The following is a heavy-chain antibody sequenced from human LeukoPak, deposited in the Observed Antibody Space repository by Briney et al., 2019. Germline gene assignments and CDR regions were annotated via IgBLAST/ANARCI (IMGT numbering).Heavy chain of an antibody. D-gene: IGHD6-13*01. CDR3: AKDLSSSWQSTFDY. V-gene: IGHV3-23*01. CDR2: ISGSGGST. Sequence: GGSLRVSCSASGFTFSLFGMNWVRQAPGKGLEWVSAISGSGGSTYYADSVKGRFTISRDNSKNTLYLQMNSLRAEDTAVYYCAKDLSSSWQSTFDYWGQGTLVTVSS. CDR1: GFTFSLFG. J-gene: IGHJ4*02.